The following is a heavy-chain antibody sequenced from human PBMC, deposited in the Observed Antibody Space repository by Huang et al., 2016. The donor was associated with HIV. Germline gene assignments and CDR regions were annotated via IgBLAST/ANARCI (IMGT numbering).Heavy chain of an antibody. J-gene: IGHJ4*02. CDR2: INPNSCVT. V-gene: IGHV1-2*02. Sequence: QVHLLQSGAEVRKPGASVQVSCKASGYTFDRHFIHWVRQAPGQGLEWMGWINPNSCVTKYIQKFQGKITMTRDPSISTCYLDLRGLTADDTAVYYCARAPPGIGAAGPDFWGQGTLVTVSS. D-gene: IGHD6-13*01. CDR3: ARAPPGIGAAGPDF. CDR1: GYTFDRHF.